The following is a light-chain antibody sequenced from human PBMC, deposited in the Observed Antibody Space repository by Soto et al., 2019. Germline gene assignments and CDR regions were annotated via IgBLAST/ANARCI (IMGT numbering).Light chain of an antibody. CDR2: GAS. V-gene: IGKV3-15*01. CDR3: QQYNNWPYT. Sequence: EIVMTLSPDTLSVSPGERATLSCRASQKVSTNLAWYQQKPGQAPRLLIYGASTRATGIPARFSGSGSGTEFTLTISSLKCEDFAVYHCQQYNNWPYTFGHGTKLEIK. CDR1: QKVSTN. J-gene: IGKJ2*01.